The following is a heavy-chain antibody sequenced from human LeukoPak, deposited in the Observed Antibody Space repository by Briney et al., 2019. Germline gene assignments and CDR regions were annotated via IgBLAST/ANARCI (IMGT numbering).Heavy chain of an antibody. CDR2: ISSNGGST. J-gene: IGHJ6*03. Sequence: PGGSLRLSCAASGFTFSSYAMHWVRQAPGKGLEYVSAISSNGGSTYYANSAKGRFTISRDNAKNSLYLQMNSLRAEDTAVYFCARDLLGYNYHYMDVWGKGTTVTVSS. CDR3: ARDLLGYNYHYMDV. V-gene: IGHV3-64*01. CDR1: GFTFSSYA. D-gene: IGHD3-16*02.